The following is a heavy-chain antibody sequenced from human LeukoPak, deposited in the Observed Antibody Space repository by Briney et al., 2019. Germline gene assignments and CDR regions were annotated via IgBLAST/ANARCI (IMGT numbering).Heavy chain of an antibody. CDR1: GCPLYRYL. V-gene: IGHV3-7*03. CDR3: AREWRRGATVSGYYYGMDV. CDR2: IKENGSEK. J-gene: IGHJ6*02. D-gene: IGHD1-26*01. Sequence: GGAPRLSRSAPGCPLYRYLEGWGRPAPGEGGGGGGNIKENGSEKYYVDSVKGRFTISRDNAKNSLYLQMNSLRAEDTAVYYCAREWRRGATVSGYYYGMDVWGQGTTVTVSS.